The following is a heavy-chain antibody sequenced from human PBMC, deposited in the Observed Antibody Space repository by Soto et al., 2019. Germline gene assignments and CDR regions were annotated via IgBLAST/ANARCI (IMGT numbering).Heavy chain of an antibody. J-gene: IGHJ4*02. CDR2: INAGNGNT. D-gene: IGHD3-22*01. CDR1: GYTFTSYS. Sequence: ASVKVSCKASGYTFTSYSMHWVLQAPGQRLEWMGWINAGNGNTKYSQKFQGRVTITRDTSASTAYMELSSLRAEDTAVYYCAKDPDWYYYDSSGYDWGQGTLVTVSS. CDR3: AKDPDWYYYDSSGYD. V-gene: IGHV1-3*01.